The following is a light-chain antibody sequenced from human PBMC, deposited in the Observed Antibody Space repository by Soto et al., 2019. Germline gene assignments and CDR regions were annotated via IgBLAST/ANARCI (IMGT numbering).Light chain of an antibody. Sequence: ENVLTQSPATLSLSPGERATLSCRASQSVSNYLAWYQQKPGQAPSLLIYDTTNRATGIPARFSGSGSGTDFTLTISGLEPEDFAVYYCQQRGSWPQYTFGGGTKVDIK. J-gene: IGKJ4*01. CDR2: DTT. CDR1: QSVSNY. V-gene: IGKV3-11*01. CDR3: QQRGSWPQYT.